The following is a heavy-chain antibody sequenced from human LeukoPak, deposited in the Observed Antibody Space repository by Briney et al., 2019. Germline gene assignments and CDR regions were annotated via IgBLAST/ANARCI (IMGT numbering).Heavy chain of an antibody. Sequence: GGSLRLSCAASGFTFGDYAMHWVRQAPGKGLEWVSGISWNSGSIGYADSVKGRFTISRDNAKNSLYLQMNSLRAEDTALYYCAKDMRSIAAAGTPLYYYGMDVWGQGTTVTVSS. J-gene: IGHJ6*02. D-gene: IGHD6-13*01. V-gene: IGHV3-9*01. CDR2: ISWNSGSI. CDR3: AKDMRSIAAAGTPLYYYGMDV. CDR1: GFTFGDYA.